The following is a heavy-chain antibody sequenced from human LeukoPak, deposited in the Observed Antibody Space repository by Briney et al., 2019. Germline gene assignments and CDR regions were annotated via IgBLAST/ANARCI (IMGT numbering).Heavy chain of an antibody. CDR2: ISGTGSTI. Sequence: GGSLRLSCAASGFTLSSYNMNWVRQAPGKGLEWVSYISGTGSTIYYAASVKGRFTTSRDNAKNSLYLQMNSLRVEDTAVYYCARDRGTAGLDYWGQGTLVTVSS. CDR3: ARDRGTAGLDY. CDR1: GFTLSSYN. D-gene: IGHD2-21*02. J-gene: IGHJ4*02. V-gene: IGHV3-48*04.